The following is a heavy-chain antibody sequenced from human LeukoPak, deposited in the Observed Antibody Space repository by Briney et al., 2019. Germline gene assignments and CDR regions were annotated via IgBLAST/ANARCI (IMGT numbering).Heavy chain of an antibody. V-gene: IGHV3-20*04. D-gene: IGHD3-10*01. CDR1: GFTFDDNG. CDR2: LNWNGGTT. CDR3: ATHSYYYGSGSYPHYLDY. J-gene: IGHJ4*02. Sequence: GGSLRLSCAASGFTFDDNGMSWVRQAPGKGLEWVSGLNWNGGTTGYADSVKGRFTISRDNAKNSLYLQMNSLRAEDTALYYCATHSYYYGSGSYPHYLDYWGQGTLVTVSS.